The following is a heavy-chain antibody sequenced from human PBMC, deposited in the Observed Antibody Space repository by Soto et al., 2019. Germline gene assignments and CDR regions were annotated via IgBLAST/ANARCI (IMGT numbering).Heavy chain of an antibody. CDR3: ARESIAAAGIDPYLDV. Sequence: EVQLVESGGGLVQPGGSLRLSCAASGFTFSTYSMNWVRQAPGKGLEWVSYISSRSSTIYYADSVKGRFTISRDKAKNSLYLQMNSLRDEDTAVYYCARESIAAAGIDPYLDVWGQGTTVTVSS. V-gene: IGHV3-48*02. CDR1: GFTFSTYS. J-gene: IGHJ6*02. D-gene: IGHD6-13*01. CDR2: ISSRSSTI.